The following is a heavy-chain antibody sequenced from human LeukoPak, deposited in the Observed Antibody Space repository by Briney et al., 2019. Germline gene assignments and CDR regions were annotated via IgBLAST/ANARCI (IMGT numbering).Heavy chain of an antibody. CDR1: GYTFTGYY. D-gene: IGHD6-19*01. J-gene: IGHJ4*02. CDR2: INPNSGGT. Sequence: GASVKVSCKASGYTFTGYYMHWVRQAPGQGLEWMGWINPNSGGTSYAQKFQGRVTMTRDTSISTAYMELSRLRSDDTAVYYCARGGWEQWLPIDYWGQGTLVTVSS. CDR3: ARGGWEQWLPIDY. V-gene: IGHV1-2*02.